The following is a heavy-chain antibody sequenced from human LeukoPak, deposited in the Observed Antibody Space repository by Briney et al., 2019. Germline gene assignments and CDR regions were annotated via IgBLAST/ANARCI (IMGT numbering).Heavy chain of an antibody. CDR1: GYTFTNYY. D-gene: IGHD3-9*01. J-gene: IGHJ4*02. V-gene: IGHV1-46*01. CDR2: INPSDGST. CDR3: ARDSYDILTGYYPSPKYFLDY. Sequence: ASVNVSCKASGYTFTNYYMHWVRQAPGQGLEWMGIINPSDGSTTYAQRFQGRVTMTRDTSTSTVNMELSSLGSEDTAVYFCARDSYDILTGYYPSPKYFLDYWGQGTLVTVSS.